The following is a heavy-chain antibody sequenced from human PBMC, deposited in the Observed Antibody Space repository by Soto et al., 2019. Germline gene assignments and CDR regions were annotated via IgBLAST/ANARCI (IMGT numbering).Heavy chain of an antibody. Sequence: SETLSLTCSVSGDSFSSDNYYWGWIRQPPGKGLEWFGHVYYSGTTYYNPSLKSRVTISVDTSKNQFSLKLSSVTAADTAVYYCARLQGGAFDIWGQGSMVTVSS. CDR1: GDSFSSDNYY. J-gene: IGHJ3*02. V-gene: IGHV4-39*01. CDR2: VYYSGTT. CDR3: ARLQGGAFDI. D-gene: IGHD2-15*01.